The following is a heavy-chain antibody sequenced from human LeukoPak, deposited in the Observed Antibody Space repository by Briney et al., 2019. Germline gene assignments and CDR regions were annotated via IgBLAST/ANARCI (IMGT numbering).Heavy chain of an antibody. J-gene: IGHJ3*02. V-gene: IGHV1-46*01. CDR1: GYTFTSYY. D-gene: IGHD6-13*01. CDR2: INPSGGST. CDR3: ARGQAAGTAGDAFDI. Sequence: GASVKVSCKASGYTFTSYYMHWVRQAPGQGLEWMGIINPSGGSTSYAQKFQGRVTMTRDTSTSTVYMELSSLRSEDTAVYYCARGQAAGTAGDAFDIWGQGTMVTVSS.